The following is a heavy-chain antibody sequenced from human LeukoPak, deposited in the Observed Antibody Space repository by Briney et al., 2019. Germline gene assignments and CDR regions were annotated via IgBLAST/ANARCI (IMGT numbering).Heavy chain of an antibody. D-gene: IGHD2-2*01. V-gene: IGHV4-39*07. CDR1: GGSITSRTYY. Sequence: SETLSLTCAVSGGSITSRTYYWSWIRQPPGKGLEWIGEINHSGSTNYNPSLKSRVTISVDTSKHQFSLKLSSVTAADTAVYYCARGLTIVVVPADVRNWFDPWGQGTLVTVSS. CDR3: ARGLTIVVVPADVRNWFDP. CDR2: INHSGST. J-gene: IGHJ5*02.